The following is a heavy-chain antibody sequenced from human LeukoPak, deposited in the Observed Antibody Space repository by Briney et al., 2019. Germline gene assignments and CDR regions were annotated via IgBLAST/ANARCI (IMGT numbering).Heavy chain of an antibody. CDR1: GGSISSGGYS. CDR3: ARGRSMDY. V-gene: IGHV4-30-2*01. Sequence: SQTLSLTCAVSGGSISSGGYSWSWIRQPPGKGLEWIGYIYHSGSTYYNPSLKSRVTISVDRSKNQFSLELSSVTAADTAVYYCARGRSMDYWGQGTLVTVSS. J-gene: IGHJ4*02. CDR2: IYHSGST.